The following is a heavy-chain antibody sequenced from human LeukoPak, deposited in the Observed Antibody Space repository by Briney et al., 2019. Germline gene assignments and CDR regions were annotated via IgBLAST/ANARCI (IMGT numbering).Heavy chain of an antibody. CDR2: ISGSGGST. CDR1: GFTSSSYA. D-gene: IGHD3-3*01. J-gene: IGHJ4*02. Sequence: SGGSLRLSCAASGFTSSSYAMSWVRQAPGKGLEWVSAISGSGGSTYYADSVKGRFTISRDNSKNTLYLQMNSLRAEDTAVYYCAKNTPGFLEWLSNFDYWGQGTLVTVSS. V-gene: IGHV3-23*01. CDR3: AKNTPGFLEWLSNFDY.